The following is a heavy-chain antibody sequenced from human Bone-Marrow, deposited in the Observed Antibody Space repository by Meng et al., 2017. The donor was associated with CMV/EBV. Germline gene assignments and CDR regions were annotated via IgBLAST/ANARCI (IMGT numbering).Heavy chain of an antibody. J-gene: IGHJ4*02. CDR1: GGTFSSYA. Sequence: SVKVSCKASGGTFSSYAISWVRQAPGQGLEWMGGIIPIFGTANYAQKFQGRVTITTDESTSTAYMELSSLRSDDTAVYYCARRRRITIFGVVPRGYFDYWGQGTRVTVSS. CDR3: ARRRRITIFGVVPRGYFDY. D-gene: IGHD3-3*01. V-gene: IGHV1-69*05. CDR2: IIPIFGTA.